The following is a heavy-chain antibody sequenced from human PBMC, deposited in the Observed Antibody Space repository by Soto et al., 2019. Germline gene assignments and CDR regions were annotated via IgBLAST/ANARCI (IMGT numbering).Heavy chain of an antibody. D-gene: IGHD2-2*02. CDR1: GFTFGSYA. CDR3: AKVGLFRNGYMGVVRGDY. Sequence: DVQLLESGGGLVQPGGSLRLSCTASGFTFGSYAMSWVRQAPGKGLEWVSGITDGGGSKFYADSVQGRFTISRDNSKNTLYLQMRSLTAEDTAIYYCAKVGLFRNGYMGVVRGDYWGQGTLVTVSA. V-gene: IGHV3-23*01. CDR2: ITDGGGSK. J-gene: IGHJ4*02.